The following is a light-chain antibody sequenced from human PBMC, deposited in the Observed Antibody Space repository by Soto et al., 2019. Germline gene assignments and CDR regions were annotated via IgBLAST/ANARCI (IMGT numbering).Light chain of an antibody. CDR3: CSYAGSSAFSYV. Sequence: QSVLTQPASVSGSPGQSITISCTGTSSDVGGYNLVSWYQQHPGKAPKLMIYEVSKRPSGVSNRFSGSKSGNTASLTISGLQAEDEADDYCCSYAGSSAFSYVFGPGTKLTVL. CDR1: SSDVGGYNL. CDR2: EVS. J-gene: IGLJ1*01. V-gene: IGLV2-23*02.